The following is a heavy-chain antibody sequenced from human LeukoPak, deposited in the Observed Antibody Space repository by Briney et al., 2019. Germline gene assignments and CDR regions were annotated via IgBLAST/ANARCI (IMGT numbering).Heavy chain of an antibody. CDR1: GGSISSGGYS. CDR2: IYYSGST. V-gene: IGHV4-31*11. J-gene: IGHJ3*02. Sequence: SETLSLTCAVSGGSISSGGYSWSWIRQHPGKGLEWIGYIYYSGSTYYNPSLKSRVTISVDTSKNQFSLKLSSVTAADTAVYYCARDANSGSYYLHGAFDIWGQGTMVTVSS. CDR3: ARDANSGSYYLHGAFDI. D-gene: IGHD1-26*01.